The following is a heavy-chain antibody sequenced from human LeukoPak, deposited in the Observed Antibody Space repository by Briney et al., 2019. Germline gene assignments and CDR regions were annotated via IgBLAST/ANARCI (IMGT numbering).Heavy chain of an antibody. CDR3: ARDLGRGYSYGYAGY. CDR2: ISSSGSTI. V-gene: IGHV3-11*01. D-gene: IGHD5-18*01. CDR1: GFTFSDYY. J-gene: IGHJ4*02. Sequence: GGSLRLSCAASGFTFSDYYMSWIRPAPGKGVEWVSYISSSGSTIYYADSVKGRFTISRDNAKNSLYLQMNSLRAEDTAVYYCARDLGRGYSYGYAGYWGQGTLVTVSS.